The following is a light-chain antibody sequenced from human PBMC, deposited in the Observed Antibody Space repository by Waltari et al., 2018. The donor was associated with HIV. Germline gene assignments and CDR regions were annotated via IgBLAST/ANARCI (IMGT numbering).Light chain of an antibody. CDR2: GNA. J-gene: IGLJ2*01. Sequence: QSVLTQPPSVSGAPGQRVTISCTGTTSHIGAGYDVHWYQQPPGTAPQLIVFGNANRPSGVPDRFAGSKSGTSASLDITGLQAGDEGDYYCQSYDNALSGSLFGGGTKVTVL. CDR1: TSHIGAGYD. V-gene: IGLV1-40*01. CDR3: QSYDNALSGSL.